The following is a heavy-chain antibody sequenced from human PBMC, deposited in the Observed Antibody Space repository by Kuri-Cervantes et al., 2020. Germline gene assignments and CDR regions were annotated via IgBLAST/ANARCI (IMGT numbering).Heavy chain of an antibody. D-gene: IGHD3-22*01. CDR1: GFTFSDHY. CDR2: ISGSGGST. Sequence: GGSLRLSCAASGFTFSDHYMDWVRQAPGKGLEWVSAISGSGGSTYYADSVKGRFTISRDNSKNSLYLQMNSLRAEDTAVYYCASGGTMIVMGYWGQGTLVTVSS. J-gene: IGHJ4*02. V-gene: IGHV3-23*01. CDR3: ASGGTMIVMGY.